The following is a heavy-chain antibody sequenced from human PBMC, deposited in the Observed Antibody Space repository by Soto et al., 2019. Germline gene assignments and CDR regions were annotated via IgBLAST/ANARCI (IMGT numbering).Heavy chain of an antibody. D-gene: IGHD4-17*01. CDR3: AREGGDYDDAFDI. J-gene: IGHJ3*02. V-gene: IGHV4-59*13. Sequence: PSETLSLTCTVSGGSISSYYWSWIRQPPGKGLEWIGYIYYSGSTNYNPSLKSRVTISVDTSKNQFSLKLSSVTAADTAVFYCAREGGDYDDAFDIWGQGTMVTVSS. CDR2: IYYSGST. CDR1: GGSISSYY.